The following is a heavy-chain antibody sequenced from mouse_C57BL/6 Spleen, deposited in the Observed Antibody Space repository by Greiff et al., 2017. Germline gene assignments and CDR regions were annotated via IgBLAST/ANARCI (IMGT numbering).Heavy chain of an antibody. V-gene: IGHV1-82*01. CDR2: IYPGDGDT. D-gene: IGHD4-1*01. CDR3: ASNWDRFAY. J-gene: IGHJ3*01. Sequence: QVHVKQSGPELVKPGASVKISCKASGYAFSSSWMNWVKQRPGKGLEWIGRIYPGDGDTNYNGKFKGKATLTADKSSSTAYMQLSSLTSEDSAVYFCASNWDRFAYWGQGTLVTVSA. CDR1: GYAFSSSW.